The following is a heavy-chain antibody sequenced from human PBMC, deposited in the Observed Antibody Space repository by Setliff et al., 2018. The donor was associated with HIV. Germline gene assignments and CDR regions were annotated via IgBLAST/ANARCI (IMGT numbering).Heavy chain of an antibody. CDR3: ARDVGKRYYGSGSYPEESDY. D-gene: IGHD3-10*01. CDR2: ITQNAFRT. J-gene: IGHJ4*02. CDR1: GFNFDSDI. Sequence: GGSLRLSCVGSGFNFDSDIMMWVRQAPGKGPEWVSAITQNAFRTSYADSVRGRFTISRDNSKNTLYLQMNSLRAEDTAVYYCARDVGKRYYGSGSYPEESDYWGQGTLVTVSS. V-gene: IGHV3-23*01.